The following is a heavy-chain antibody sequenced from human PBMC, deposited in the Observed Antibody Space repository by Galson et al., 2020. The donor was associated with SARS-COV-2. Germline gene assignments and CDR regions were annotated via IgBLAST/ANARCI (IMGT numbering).Heavy chain of an antibody. CDR2: IYYSGYT. CDR1: VGSISTTSFF. Sequence: SETLSLTCTVSVGSISTTSFFWGWIRQPPGKGLEWIGTIYYSGYTYFSPSPKSRVTISADRSNNQFSLKLSSVTAADTAVYYCATQLITGGRITVIIHWGQGTLVTVSS. D-gene: IGHD3-22*01. J-gene: IGHJ4*02. V-gene: IGHV4-39*01. CDR3: ATQLITGGRITVIIH.